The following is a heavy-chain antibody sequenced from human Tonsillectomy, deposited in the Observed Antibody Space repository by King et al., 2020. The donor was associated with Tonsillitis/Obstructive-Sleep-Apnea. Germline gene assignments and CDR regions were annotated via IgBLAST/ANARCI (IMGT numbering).Heavy chain of an antibody. CDR2: IYPGDSDI. CDR1: GYSFTSYW. J-gene: IGHJ4*02. CDR3: ARLGVVRREDTYYFDF. D-gene: IGHD3-10*01. Sequence: QLVQSGAEVKKPGESLKISCKGSGYSFTSYWIGWVRQMPGKGLEWMGIIYPGDSDIRYSPSSQGQVTISADKSISTAYLQWSSLKASDTAMYYCARLGVVRREDTYYFDFWGQGTLVTVSS. V-gene: IGHV5-51*01.